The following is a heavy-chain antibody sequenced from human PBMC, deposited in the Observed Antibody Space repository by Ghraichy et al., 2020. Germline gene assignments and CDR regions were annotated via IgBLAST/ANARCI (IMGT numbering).Heavy chain of an antibody. CDR1: GGSISSSSYY. J-gene: IGHJ4*02. V-gene: IGHV4-39*07. D-gene: IGHD6-19*01. CDR2: IYYSGST. Sequence: SETLSLTCTVSGGSISSSSYYWGWIRQPPGKGLEWIGSIYYSGSTYYNPSLKSRVTISVDTSKNQFSLKLSSVTAADTAVYYCARMGELGGEQWLGESYYFDYWGQGTLVTVSS. CDR3: ARMGELGGEQWLGESYYFDY.